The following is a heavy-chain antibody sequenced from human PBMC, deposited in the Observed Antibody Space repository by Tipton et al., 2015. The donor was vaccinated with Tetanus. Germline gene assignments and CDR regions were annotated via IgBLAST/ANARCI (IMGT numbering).Heavy chain of an antibody. CDR2: IKQDGTDY. CDR3: GKQNGGRWVVDH. V-gene: IGHV3-7*03. J-gene: IGHJ4*02. D-gene: IGHD4-23*01. CDR1: GFTFSTFG. Sequence: SLRLSCAASGFTFSTFGVHWVRQAPGKGLEWVANIKQDGTDYRYVDSVKGRFTISRDNAKNSLYLQMNSLSADDTAVYYCGKQNGGRWVVDHWGQGTLVTVSS.